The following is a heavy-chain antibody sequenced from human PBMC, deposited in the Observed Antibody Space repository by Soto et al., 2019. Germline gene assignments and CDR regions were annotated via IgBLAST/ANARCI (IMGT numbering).Heavy chain of an antibody. Sequence: QLQLQKSGPGLVKHSETLALTCPVSGGSLSSSSYYWGWIRQPPGKGLEWIGSIYYSGSTYYNPSLKSRVTISLDTSKNQFSLKLSSVTAADAAVYYCAGLASGVSWNFFDPCGQGTLVTVSS. D-gene: IGHD1-7*01. J-gene: IGHJ5*02. CDR3: AGLASGVSWNFFDP. CDR2: IYYSGST. CDR1: GGSLSSSSYY. V-gene: IGHV4-39*01.